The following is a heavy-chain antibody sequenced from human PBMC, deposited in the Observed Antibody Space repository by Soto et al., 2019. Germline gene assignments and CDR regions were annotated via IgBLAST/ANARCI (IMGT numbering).Heavy chain of an antibody. V-gene: IGHV4-4*07. J-gene: IGHJ4*02. CDR3: ARGMTPPGAPAWYYFDS. Sequence: QVQLQESGPGLVKPSETLSLTCTVSGASITGYYWSWIRQPAGKGLEWIGRMSISGSTNYNPPLRSRVTMSVDVAKNQFSLRLTSVTAADTALYYCARGMTPPGAPAWYYFDSWGQGTLVTVSS. CDR2: MSISGST. CDR1: GASITGYY. D-gene: IGHD3-16*01.